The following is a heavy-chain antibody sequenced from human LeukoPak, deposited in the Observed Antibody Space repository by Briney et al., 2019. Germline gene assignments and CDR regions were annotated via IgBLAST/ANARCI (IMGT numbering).Heavy chain of an antibody. D-gene: IGHD3-22*01. CDR2: IKHNGGEK. Sequence: GGSLRLSCVASGFTFTDYFMSWVRQAPGKGLEWVASIKHNGGEKYYMDSVKGRFTISRDNAKNSLYLEMSSLRVEDMAVYYCARDRGWRTSGYYLYHFDYWGQGTLVTFAS. V-gene: IGHV3-7*01. CDR3: ARDRGWRTSGYYLYHFDY. CDR1: GFTFTDYF. J-gene: IGHJ4*02.